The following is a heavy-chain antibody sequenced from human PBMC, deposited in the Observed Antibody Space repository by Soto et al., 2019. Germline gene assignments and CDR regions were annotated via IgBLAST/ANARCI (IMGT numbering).Heavy chain of an antibody. D-gene: IGHD2-21*02. V-gene: IGHV4-30-4*01. J-gene: IGHJ3*02. Sequence: QVQLQESGPGLVKPSQTLSLTCTVSGGSISSGDYYWSWIRQPPGKGLEWIGYIYYSGSTYYNPSLKSRVTISVDTSKNQFSLKLSSVTAADTAVYYCARDFPFVVVTANHDAFDIWGQGTMVTVSS. CDR3: ARDFPFVVVTANHDAFDI. CDR2: IYYSGST. CDR1: GGSISSGDYY.